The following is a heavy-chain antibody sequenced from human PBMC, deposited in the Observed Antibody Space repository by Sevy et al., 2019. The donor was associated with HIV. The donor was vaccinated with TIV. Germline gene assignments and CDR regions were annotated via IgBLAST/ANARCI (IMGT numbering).Heavy chain of an antibody. J-gene: IGHJ5*02. CDR2: ISSSSSYI. Sequence: GGSLRLSCVASGFTFSSYSMNWVRQAPGKGLEWVSSISSSSSYIYYADSVKGRFTISRDNAKNSLYLQMNSLRAEDTAVYYCARHKRAAVWFDPWGQEPWSPSPQ. D-gene: IGHD6-25*01. CDR1: GFTFSSYS. V-gene: IGHV3-21*01. CDR3: ARHKRAAVWFDP.